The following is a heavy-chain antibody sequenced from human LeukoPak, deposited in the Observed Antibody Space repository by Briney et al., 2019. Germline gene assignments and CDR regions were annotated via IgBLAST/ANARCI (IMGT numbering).Heavy chain of an antibody. D-gene: IGHD1-26*01. J-gene: IGHJ4*02. V-gene: IGHV3-21*01. CDR1: RFTFSSYT. CDR2: ISSRSTYI. Sequence: GGSLRLSCAASRFTFSSYTMNWVRQAPGKGLEWVSSISSRSTYIYYADSVKGRFTISRDNAKNSLYLQMNSLRADDTAAYYCARDIAYSGSYDSWGQGTLVTVSS. CDR3: ARDIAYSGSYDS.